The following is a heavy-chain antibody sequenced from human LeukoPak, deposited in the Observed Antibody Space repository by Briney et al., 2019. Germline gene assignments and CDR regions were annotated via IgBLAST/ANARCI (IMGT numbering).Heavy chain of an antibody. Sequence: GGSLRLSCAAAGFTFSSYSMSWVPHAPGKGLECGSAISGSGGTTYYTDSLRGRFTISRDNSKNRLYLQMNSLRAEDTAVYYCAKDPMCRFDYWGQGTLVTVSS. D-gene: IGHD3-10*02. CDR2: ISGSGGTT. J-gene: IGHJ4*02. CDR1: GFTFSSYS. V-gene: IGHV3-23*01. CDR3: AKDPMCRFDY.